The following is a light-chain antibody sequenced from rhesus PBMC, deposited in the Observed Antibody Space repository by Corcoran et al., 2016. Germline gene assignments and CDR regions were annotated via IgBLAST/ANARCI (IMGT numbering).Light chain of an antibody. CDR1: QSVSST. Sequence: EIVLTQSPATLSLSPGERATLSCRASQSVSSTLAWYQQTPGQVPRLLIYDAFTRATGIPDRFCGTGSGTDFTLTISSLEPEDVGVYYCQQYSNWPWTFGQGTKVEIK. CDR3: QQYSNWPWT. CDR2: DAF. J-gene: IGKJ1*01. V-gene: IGKV3-35*01.